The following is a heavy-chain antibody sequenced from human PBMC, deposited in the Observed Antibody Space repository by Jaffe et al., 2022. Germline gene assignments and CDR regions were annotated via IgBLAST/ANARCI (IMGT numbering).Heavy chain of an antibody. V-gene: IGHV4-39*01. CDR1: GGSISSSSYY. Sequence: QLQLQESGPGLVKPSETLSLTCTVSGGSISSSSYYWGWIRQPPGKGLEWIGSIYYSGSTYYNPSLKSRVTISVDTSKNQFSLKLSSVTAADTAVYYCARQLWLVHWFDPWGQGTLVTVSS. D-gene: IGHD6-19*01. J-gene: IGHJ5*02. CDR2: IYYSGST. CDR3: ARQLWLVHWFDP.